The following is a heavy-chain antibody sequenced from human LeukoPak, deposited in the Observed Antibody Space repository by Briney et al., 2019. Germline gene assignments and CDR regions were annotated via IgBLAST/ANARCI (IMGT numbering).Heavy chain of an antibody. Sequence: PGKSLRLSCAASGFSFGSYGIHWVRQAPGKGLEWVAVISHEGSQTYYADSVRGRFTISRDNSKNTLYLQMNSLRAEDTAVYYCARSQGHRDAFDIWGQGTMVTVSS. CDR1: GFSFGSYG. CDR3: ARSQGHRDAFDI. J-gene: IGHJ3*02. V-gene: IGHV3-30*03. CDR2: ISHEGSQT.